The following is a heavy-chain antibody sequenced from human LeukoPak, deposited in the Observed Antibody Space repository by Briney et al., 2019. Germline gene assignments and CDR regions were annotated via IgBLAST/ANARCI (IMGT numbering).Heavy chain of an antibody. CDR3: ARQKRGYCSSTSCYAGISWFDP. J-gene: IGHJ5*02. V-gene: IGHV4-34*01. Sequence: SETLSLTCAVYGGSFSGYYWSWIRQPPGKGLEWIGEINHSGSTNYNPSLKSRVTTSVDTSKNQFSLKLSSVTAADTAVYYCARQKRGYCSSTSCYAGISWFDPWGQGTLVTVSS. CDR1: GGSFSGYY. D-gene: IGHD2-2*01. CDR2: INHSGST.